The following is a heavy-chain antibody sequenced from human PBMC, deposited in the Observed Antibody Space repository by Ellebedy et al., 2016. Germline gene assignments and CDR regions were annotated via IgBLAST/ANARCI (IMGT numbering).Heavy chain of an antibody. J-gene: IGHJ6*02. V-gene: IGHV3-30-3*01. CDR3: ARDRGYCSSTSCYTPLDYYYYGMDV. Sequence: GESLKISCAASGFTFSSYAMHWVRQAPGKGLEWVAVISYDGSNKYYADSVKGRFTISRDNSKNTLYLQMNSLRAEDTAVYYCARDRGYCSSTSCYTPLDYYYYGMDVWGQGTTVTVSS. D-gene: IGHD2-2*02. CDR2: ISYDGSNK. CDR1: GFTFSSYA.